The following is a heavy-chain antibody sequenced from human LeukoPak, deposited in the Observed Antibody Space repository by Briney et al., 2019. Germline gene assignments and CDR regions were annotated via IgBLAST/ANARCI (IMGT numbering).Heavy chain of an antibody. CDR3: ARARTYSSGWWYYFDY. CDR2: LYSGSSA. Sequence: GGSLRLSCAASGFTVSSNYMSWVRQAPGKGLEWVSILYSGSSAYYADSVKGRFTISRDTSRNTLYLQMNSLRAEDTAIYYCARARTYSSGWWYYFDYWGQGTLVTVSS. J-gene: IGHJ4*02. CDR1: GFTVSSNY. V-gene: IGHV3-66*01. D-gene: IGHD6-19*01.